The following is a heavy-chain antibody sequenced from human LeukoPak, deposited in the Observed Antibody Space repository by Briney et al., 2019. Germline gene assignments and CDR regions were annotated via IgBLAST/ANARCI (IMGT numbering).Heavy chain of an antibody. Sequence: SETLSLTCSVSGDSIGGSSNFWGWIRQPPGTGLEWITSIHYSGITSYNPPLKSRVSISVDTSKNQFSLKLSFVTGADTAVYYCARLRPGSTIDYWGQGTLVTVSS. CDR1: GDSIGGSSNF. J-gene: IGHJ4*02. V-gene: IGHV4-39*01. D-gene: IGHD3-10*01. CDR2: IHYSGIT. CDR3: ARLRPGSTIDY.